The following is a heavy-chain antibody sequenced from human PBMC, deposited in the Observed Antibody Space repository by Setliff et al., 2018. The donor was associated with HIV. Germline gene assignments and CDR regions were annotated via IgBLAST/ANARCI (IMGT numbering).Heavy chain of an antibody. Sequence: SETLSLTCTVSGGSITSGNYFWTWVRQPAGKGLEWIGHIYTDGSTNYNPSFRSRVTISVDSSKNQFSLKLSSVTAADTAVYYCARDARWLQFPYFDYWGQGTLVTVSS. CDR2: IYTDGST. J-gene: IGHJ4*01. V-gene: IGHV4-61*09. D-gene: IGHD5-12*01. CDR1: GGSITSGNYF. CDR3: ARDARWLQFPYFDY.